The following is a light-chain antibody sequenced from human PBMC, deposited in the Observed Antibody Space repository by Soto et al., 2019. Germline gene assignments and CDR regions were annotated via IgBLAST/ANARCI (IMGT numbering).Light chain of an antibody. V-gene: IGKV2-28*01. Sequence: DIVMTQSPLSLPVTPGEPASISCRPSQSLLHSNGYNYLDWYLQKPGQSPQLLIYLGSNRASGVPDRFSGSGSGTDFTLKISRVEAEDVGVYYCMQALQTPNTFGQGTKVEIK. CDR2: LGS. CDR1: QSLLHSNGYNY. CDR3: MQALQTPNT. J-gene: IGKJ1*01.